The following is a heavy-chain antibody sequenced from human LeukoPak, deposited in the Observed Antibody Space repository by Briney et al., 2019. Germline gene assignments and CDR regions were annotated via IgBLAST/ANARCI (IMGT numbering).Heavy chain of an antibody. CDR1: GFTFSSYS. D-gene: IGHD3-22*01. CDR2: ISSSSIYI. CDR3: ARDFYYDSSGYSDY. J-gene: IGHJ4*02. Sequence: GGSLRLSCAASGFTFSSYSMNWVRQAPGKGLEWVSSISSSSIYIYYADSVKGRFTISRDNAKNSLYLQMNSLRAEDTAVYYCARDFYYDSSGYSDYWGQGTLVTVSS. V-gene: IGHV3-21*01.